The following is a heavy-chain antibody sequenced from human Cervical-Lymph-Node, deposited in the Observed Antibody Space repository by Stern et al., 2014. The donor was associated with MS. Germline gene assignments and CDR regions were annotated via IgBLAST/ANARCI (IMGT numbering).Heavy chain of an antibody. J-gene: IGHJ4*02. CDR3: ARDYGDYAFDY. D-gene: IGHD4-17*01. Sequence: VQLVQSGAXVXXXGESLKISCKGSGYSFTANWIAWVRQMPGKGLEWVGTVYPGYADTRYSPSVQGQVTISADKSISTAYLQWSSLKASDTAMYYCARDYGDYAFDYWGQGTLVTVSS. CDR2: VYPGYADT. CDR1: GYSFTANW. V-gene: IGHV5-51*01.